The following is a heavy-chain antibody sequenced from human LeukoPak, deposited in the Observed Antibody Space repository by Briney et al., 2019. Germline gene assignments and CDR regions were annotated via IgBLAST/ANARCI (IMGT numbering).Heavy chain of an antibody. CDR3: SCGDLGLCDY. CDR1: GFTFMNYV. Sequence: PGGSLRLSCAAAGFTFMNYVMNWVRQAPGKGLEWVASISGSGSDIDYADSVKGRFTISRDNAKNSLFLQMNNLRAEDTAVYYCSCGDLGLCDYWGQGTLVTVS. D-gene: IGHD7-27*01. J-gene: IGHJ4*02. CDR2: ISGSGSDI. V-gene: IGHV3-21*01.